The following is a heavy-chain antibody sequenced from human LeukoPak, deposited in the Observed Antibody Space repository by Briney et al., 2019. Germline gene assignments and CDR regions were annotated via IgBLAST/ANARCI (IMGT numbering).Heavy chain of an antibody. CDR1: GGSISSGGYS. CDR3: ARVAAGIGFFQH. Sequence: NTSETLSLTCVVSGGSISSGGYSWSWIRQPPGKGLVWIGYIYHSGSTYYNPSLKSRVTISVDTSKNQLSLKLSSVTAADTAVYYCARVAAGIGFFQHWGQGTLVTVSS. V-gene: IGHV4-30-2*01. CDR2: IYHSGST. D-gene: IGHD6-13*01. J-gene: IGHJ1*01.